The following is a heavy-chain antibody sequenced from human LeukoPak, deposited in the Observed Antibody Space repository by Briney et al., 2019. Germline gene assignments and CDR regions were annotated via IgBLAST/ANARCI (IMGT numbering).Heavy chain of an antibody. D-gene: IGHD2-8*01. J-gene: IGHJ4*02. V-gene: IGHV3-30*18. CDR1: GFTFNNYA. Sequence: GGSLRPYCAASGFTFNNYAMHWVRQAPGKELEWVAFTSYDGSSQFYADSVKGRFSISRDNSRNTLYLQLNSLRPEDTAVYYCAKSGSIVLMMAFWGQGTLVTVAS. CDR3: AKSGSIVLMMAF. CDR2: TSYDGSSQ.